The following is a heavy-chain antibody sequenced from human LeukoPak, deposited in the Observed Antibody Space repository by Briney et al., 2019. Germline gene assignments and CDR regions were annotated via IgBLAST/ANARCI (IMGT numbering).Heavy chain of an antibody. CDR2: IYYSGST. V-gene: IGHV4-30-4*07. CDR1: GGSISSGGYS. CDR3: TRDSGTSGEVKFDP. J-gene: IGHJ5*02. Sequence: SQTLSLTCAVSGGSISSGGYSWSWIRQPPGKGLEWIGYIYYSGSTYYNPSPKSRVTMSVDTSKNQLSLRLISVTAADTAVYYCTRDSGTSGEVKFDPWGQGSLVTVSS. D-gene: IGHD3-10*01.